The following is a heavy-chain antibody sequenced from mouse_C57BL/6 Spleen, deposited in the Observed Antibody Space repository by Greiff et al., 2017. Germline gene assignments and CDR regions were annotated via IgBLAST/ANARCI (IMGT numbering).Heavy chain of an antibody. CDR1: GYTFTSYW. CDR3: ARPYYYGSAWFAY. Sequence: QVQLQQPGAELVMPGASVKLSCKASGYTFTSYWMHWVKQRPGQGLEWIGEIDPSDSYTKYNQKFKGKSTLTVDKSSSTAYMQLSSLTSEDSAVYYCARPYYYGSAWFAYWGQGTLVTVSA. D-gene: IGHD1-1*01. V-gene: IGHV1-69*01. CDR2: IDPSDSYT. J-gene: IGHJ3*01.